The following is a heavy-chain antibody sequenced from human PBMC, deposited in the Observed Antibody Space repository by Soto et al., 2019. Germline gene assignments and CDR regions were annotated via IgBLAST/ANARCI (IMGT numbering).Heavy chain of an antibody. J-gene: IGHJ6*02. CDR2: IYPGDSDT. CDR1: GYSFTSYW. D-gene: IGHD6-19*01. Sequence: GESLKISCKGSGYSFTSYWIGWVRQMPGKGLEWMGMIYPGDSDTRYSPSFQGQVTISADKSISTAYLQWSSLKASDTAMYYCARHRDSSGPHWAGYYYGMDVRGQGTTVTVSS. V-gene: IGHV5-51*01. CDR3: ARHRDSSGPHWAGYYYGMDV.